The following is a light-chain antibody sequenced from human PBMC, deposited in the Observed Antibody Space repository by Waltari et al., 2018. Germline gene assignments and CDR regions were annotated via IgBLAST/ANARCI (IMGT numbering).Light chain of an antibody. CDR1: RSDVGTHNY. Sequence: QSALTQPASVSGSPGQSITISCTGTRSDVGTHNYVSWYQQHPGKAPKLMIYDVTNRPSGVSNRFSGSKSGNTASLTISGLQAEDEADYYCNSYTSSSTFVVFGGGTKLTVL. J-gene: IGLJ2*01. V-gene: IGLV2-14*03. CDR3: NSYTSSSTFVV. CDR2: DVT.